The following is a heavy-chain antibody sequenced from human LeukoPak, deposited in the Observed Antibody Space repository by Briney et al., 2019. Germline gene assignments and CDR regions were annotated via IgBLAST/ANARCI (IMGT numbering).Heavy chain of an antibody. J-gene: IGHJ4*02. V-gene: IGHV3-72*01. CDR3: ARAGDYYSTGDC. CDR1: GFSLSAYG. Sequence: GGSLRLSCAASGFSLSAYGVHWVRQAPGKGLEWVGRTRNKDNRYTTEYAASVKGRFTISRDDSKNSLYLQMNSLKSEDTAVYYCARAGDYYSTGDCWGQGTLVTVSS. CDR2: TRNKDNRYTT. D-gene: IGHD3-22*01.